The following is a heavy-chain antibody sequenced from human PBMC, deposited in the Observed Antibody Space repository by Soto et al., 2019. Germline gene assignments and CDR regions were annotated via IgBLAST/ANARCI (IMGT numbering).Heavy chain of an antibody. V-gene: IGHV1-18*01. CDR1: GHTSTHNG. CDR3: ATDDMNRGRFDY. J-gene: IGHJ4*01. CDR2: ININRGDV. Sequence: VKVSCKASGHTSTHNGISWVRRAPGQGLEWMGWININRGDVNHAPKFQGRVTLTTDTSTTTAYMELRSLRLDDTALYFCATDDMNRGRFDYWGHGTLVTVSS.